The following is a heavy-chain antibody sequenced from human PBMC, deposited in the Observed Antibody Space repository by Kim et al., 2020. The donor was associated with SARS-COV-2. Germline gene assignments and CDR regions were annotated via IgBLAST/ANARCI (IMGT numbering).Heavy chain of an antibody. D-gene: IGHD1-26*01. CDR1: GFTFSSYA. J-gene: IGHJ4*02. CDR3: ARDSSGSYSFYFDY. CDR2: ISYDGSNK. V-gene: IGHV3-30*04. Sequence: GGSLRLSCAASGFTFSSYAMHWVRQAPGKGLEWVAVISYDGSNKYYADSVKGRFTISRDNSKNTLYLQMNSLRAEDTAVYYCARDSSGSYSFYFDYWGQG.